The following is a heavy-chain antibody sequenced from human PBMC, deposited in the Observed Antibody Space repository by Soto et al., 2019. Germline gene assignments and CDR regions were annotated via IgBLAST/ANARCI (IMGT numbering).Heavy chain of an antibody. D-gene: IGHD2-15*01. CDR2: ISSDGYNT. CDR3: VKSVVVARGNYFDY. CDR1: GFIFSRYS. V-gene: IGHV3-64D*08. J-gene: IGHJ4*02. Sequence: GGSLRLSCSASGFIFSRYSMHWVRQAPGWGLEYVSGISSDGYNTYDEDSVKGRFTISRDNSKNTLYFQMSSLRPEDTAVYYCVKSVVVARGNYFDYWGQGTLVTVSS.